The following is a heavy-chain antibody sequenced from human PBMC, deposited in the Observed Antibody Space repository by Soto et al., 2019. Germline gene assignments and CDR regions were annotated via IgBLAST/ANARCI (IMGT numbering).Heavy chain of an antibody. CDR1: GGSISSSSYY. J-gene: IGHJ1*01. CDR2: IYYSGST. Sequence: SETLSLTCTVSGGSISSSSYYWGWIRQPPGKGLEWIGSIYYSGSTYYNPSLKSRVTISVDTSKNQFSLKLSSVTAADTAVYYCATQIKPRTFQHWGQGTLVTVSS. V-gene: IGHV4-39*01. CDR3: ATQIKPRTFQH.